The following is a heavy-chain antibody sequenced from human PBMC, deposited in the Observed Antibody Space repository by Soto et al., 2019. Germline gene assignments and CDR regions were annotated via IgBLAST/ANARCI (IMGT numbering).Heavy chain of an antibody. CDR2: IYPGDSDT. CDR3: ARGDWESYCSGGSCYSAWFDP. J-gene: IGHJ5*02. Sequence: GESLKISCKGSGYSFTSYWIGWVRQMPGKGLEWMGIIYPGDSDTRYSPSFQGQVTISADKSISTAYLQWSSLKASDTAMYYCARGDWESYCSGGSCYSAWFDPWGQGTLVTVSS. V-gene: IGHV5-51*01. CDR1: GYSFTSYW. D-gene: IGHD2-15*01.